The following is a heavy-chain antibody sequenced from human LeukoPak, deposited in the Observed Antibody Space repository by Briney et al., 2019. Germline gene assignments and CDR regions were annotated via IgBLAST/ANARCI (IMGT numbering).Heavy chain of an antibody. D-gene: IGHD3-9*01. CDR2: ISGSGGST. CDR3: AKPYSGTILTGWFDP. V-gene: IGHV3-23*01. Sequence: GGSLRLSCAASGFTFSSYAMSWVRQAPGKGLEWVSIISGSGGSTSYADSVKGRFTISRDNSKNTLFLQMNSLRAEDTALHYCAKPYSGTILTGWFDPWGQGTLVTVSS. J-gene: IGHJ5*02. CDR1: GFTFSSYA.